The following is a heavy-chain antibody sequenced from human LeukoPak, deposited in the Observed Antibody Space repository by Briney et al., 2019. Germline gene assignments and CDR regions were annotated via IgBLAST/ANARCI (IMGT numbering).Heavy chain of an antibody. CDR1: GFSFNNHA. V-gene: IGHV3-23*01. CDR2: ISGSGGST. CDR3: ATIPAANAYYFDY. D-gene: IGHD2-2*01. J-gene: IGHJ4*02. Sequence: GGSLRLSCAGSGFSFNNHAMNWVRQAPGKGLEWVSAISGSGGSTFYADSVKGRFTISRDNSKNTLYLQMNSLRAEDTAVYYCATIPAANAYYFDYWGQGTLVTVSS.